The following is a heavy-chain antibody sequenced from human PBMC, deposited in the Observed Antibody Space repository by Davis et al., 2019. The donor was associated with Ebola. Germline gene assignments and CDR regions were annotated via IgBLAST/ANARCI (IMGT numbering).Heavy chain of an antibody. Sequence: PGGSLRLSCAASGFTFRDYALHWVRQAPGKGLEYVSAISSNGGSTYYADSLKGRFTISRDDSKNTLYLQMGGLRAEDMAVYYCARGLHLGVSDFWGQGTLVTVSS. CDR3: ARGLHLGVSDF. D-gene: IGHD3-16*01. J-gene: IGHJ4*02. CDR2: ISSNGGST. CDR1: GFTFRDYA. V-gene: IGHV3-64*02.